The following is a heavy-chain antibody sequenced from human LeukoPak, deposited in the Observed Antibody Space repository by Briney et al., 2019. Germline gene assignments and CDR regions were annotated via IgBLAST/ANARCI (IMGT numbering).Heavy chain of an antibody. CDR2: IWYDGSNK. J-gene: IGHJ4*02. Sequence: PGGSLRLSCAASGFTFSSYGMHWVRRAPGKGLEWVAVIWYDGSNKYYADSVKGRFTISRDNSKNTLYLQMNSLRAEDTAVYYCAREFSSSFDYWGQGTLVTVSS. CDR3: AREFSSSFDY. V-gene: IGHV3-33*01. CDR1: GFTFSSYG. D-gene: IGHD6-6*01.